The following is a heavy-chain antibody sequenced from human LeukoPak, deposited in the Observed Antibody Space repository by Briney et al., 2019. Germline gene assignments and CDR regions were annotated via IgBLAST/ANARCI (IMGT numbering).Heavy chain of an antibody. CDR1: GYTFTSYD. V-gene: IGHV1-8*01. CDR2: MNPNSGNT. Sequence: ASVKVSCKASGYTFTSYDINWVRQATGQGLEWMGWMNPNSGNTGYAQKFQGRVTMTRNTSISTAYMELSSLSSEDTAVYYCARAPSITGTTPPGYWGQGTLVTVSS. CDR3: ARAPSITGTTPPGY. D-gene: IGHD1-7*01. J-gene: IGHJ4*02.